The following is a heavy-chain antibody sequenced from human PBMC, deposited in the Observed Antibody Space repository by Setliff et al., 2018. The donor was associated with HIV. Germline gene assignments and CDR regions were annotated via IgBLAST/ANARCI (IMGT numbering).Heavy chain of an antibody. CDR2: INHSGSS. Sequence: PSETLSLTCAVYGGSFSGYFWSWIRQTPGKGLEWIGEINHSGSSNYNPSLKSRVTLSVDTSKNQFSLNLTPVTAADAGVYYCARGLGMVESTTPFDFWGQGTLVTVSS. D-gene: IGHD2-15*01. V-gene: IGHV4-34*01. CDR1: GGSFSGYF. J-gene: IGHJ4*02. CDR3: ARGLGMVESTTPFDF.